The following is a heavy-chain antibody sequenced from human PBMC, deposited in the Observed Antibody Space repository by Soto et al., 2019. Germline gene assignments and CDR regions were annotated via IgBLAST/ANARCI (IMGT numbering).Heavy chain of an antibody. Sequence: GGPLRLFCAASGLTFSAYVMSWVRQAPGAGLEWCSSISSSGGGTYYADSVKGRFSVSRDKSKNTVSLQINGLTDVGTDGYYFAKLTAAWGHGTLVTVS. D-gene: IGHD5-18*01. CDR3: AKLTAA. CDR2: ISSSGGGT. CDR1: GLTFSAYV. V-gene: IGHV3-23*01. J-gene: IGHJ5*01.